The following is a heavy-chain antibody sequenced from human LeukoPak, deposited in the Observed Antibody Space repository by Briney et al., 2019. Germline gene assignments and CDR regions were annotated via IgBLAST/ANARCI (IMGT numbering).Heavy chain of an antibody. CDR2: ISSSSSYI. J-gene: IGHJ4*02. CDR1: GFTFSSYS. D-gene: IGHD6-6*01. Sequence: GGSLRLPCAASGFTFSSYSMNWVRQAPGKGLEWVSSISSSSSYIYYADSVKGRFTISRDNAKNSLYLQMNSLRAEDTAVYYCARDGPHSSSYDYWGQGTLVTVSS. CDR3: ARDGPHSSSYDY. V-gene: IGHV3-21*01.